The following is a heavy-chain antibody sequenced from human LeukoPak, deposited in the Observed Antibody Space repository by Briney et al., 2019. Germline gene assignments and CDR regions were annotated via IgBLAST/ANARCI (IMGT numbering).Heavy chain of an antibody. J-gene: IGHJ3*02. CDR2: ISGSGGST. V-gene: IGHV3-23*01. CDR1: GFTFSSYA. Sequence: GGSLRLSCAASGFTFSSYAMSWVRQAPGKGLEWVSAISGSGGSTYYADSVKGRFTISRDNSKNTLYLRMNILRAEDTAVYYCATRRLHDAFDIWGQGTMVTVSS. D-gene: IGHD2-15*01. CDR3: ATRRLHDAFDI.